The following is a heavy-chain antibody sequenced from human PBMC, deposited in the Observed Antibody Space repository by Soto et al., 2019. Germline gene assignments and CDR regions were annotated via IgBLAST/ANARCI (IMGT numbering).Heavy chain of an antibody. Sequence: PGESLKISCKGSGYSFTSYWISWVRQMPGKGLEWMGRIDPSDSYTNYSPSFQGHVTISADKSISTAYLQWSSLKASDTAVYYCATDLPGGEDNHYGMDVWGQGTTVTVSS. D-gene: IGHD2-21*01. J-gene: IGHJ6*02. V-gene: IGHV5-10-1*01. CDR1: GYSFTSYW. CDR2: IDPSDSYT. CDR3: ATDLPGGEDNHYGMDV.